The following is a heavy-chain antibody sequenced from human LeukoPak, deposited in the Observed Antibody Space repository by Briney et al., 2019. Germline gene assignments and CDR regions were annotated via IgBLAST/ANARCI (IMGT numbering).Heavy chain of an antibody. CDR3: ARPPIDGSIDGFEI. Sequence: VASVKVSCKASGYTFTDYFMHWVRQPPGQGLEWMGWMNPKSGGTNYVQRFQGRVTMTRDTSITTAYMELSRLRSDDTAVYYCARPPIDGSIDGFEIWGQGTMVTVSS. V-gene: IGHV1-2*02. CDR2: MNPKSGGT. CDR1: GYTFTDYF. J-gene: IGHJ3*02. D-gene: IGHD1-14*01.